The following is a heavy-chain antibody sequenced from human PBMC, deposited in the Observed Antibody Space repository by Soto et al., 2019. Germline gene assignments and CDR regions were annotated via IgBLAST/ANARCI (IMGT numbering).Heavy chain of an antibody. CDR1: GFTFSDYY. D-gene: IGHD4-17*01. J-gene: IGHJ6*03. Sequence: GGSLRLSCAASGFTFSDYYMSWIRQATGKGLEWVSYISSSGSTIYYADSVKGRFTISRDNAKNSLYLQMNSLRAEDTAVYYCASPLRHYYYYYMDVWGKGTTLTVSS. CDR3: ASPLRHYYYYYMDV. V-gene: IGHV3-11*01. CDR2: ISSSGSTI.